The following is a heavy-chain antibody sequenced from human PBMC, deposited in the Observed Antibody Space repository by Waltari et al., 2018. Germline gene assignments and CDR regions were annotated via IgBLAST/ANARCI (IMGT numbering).Heavy chain of an antibody. CDR1: GGTFSSYA. Sequence: QVQLVQSGAEVKKPGSSVKVSCKASGGTFSSYAISWVRQAPGQGLEWMGRIIPILGTANYAQKFQGRVTITADKSTSTAYMELSSLRSEDTAVYYCAREEGIAAAAYYYMDVWGKGTTVTISS. V-gene: IGHV1-69*13. D-gene: IGHD6-13*01. CDR3: AREEGIAAAAYYYMDV. CDR2: IIPILGTA. J-gene: IGHJ6*03.